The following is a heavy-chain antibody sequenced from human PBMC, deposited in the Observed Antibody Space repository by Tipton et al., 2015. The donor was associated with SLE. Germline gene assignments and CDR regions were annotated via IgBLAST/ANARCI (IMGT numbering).Heavy chain of an antibody. CDR3: AKGGERPDY. CDR2: ISSSGSTI. V-gene: IGHV3-48*03. D-gene: IGHD1-26*01. Sequence: GSLRLSCAASKFIFSSYEMNWVRQAPGKGLEWTSYISSSGSTIYYADSVKGRFTISRDNARNSVFLQMNSLRPEDTAVYFCAKGGERPDYWGQGTLVTVSS. J-gene: IGHJ4*02. CDR1: KFIFSSYE.